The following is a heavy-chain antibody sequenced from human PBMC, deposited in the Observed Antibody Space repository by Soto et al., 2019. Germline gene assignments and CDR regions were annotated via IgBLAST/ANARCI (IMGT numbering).Heavy chain of an antibody. J-gene: IGHJ3*02. CDR1: GYTFTSYA. D-gene: IGHD6-19*01. Sequence: VSVKVSCKASGYTFTSYAMHWVRQAPGQRLEWMGWINAGNGNTKYSQKFQGRVTITRDTSASTAYMELSSLRSEDTAVYYCATPGVLAVAGPDAFDIWGQGTMVTVSS. V-gene: IGHV1-3*01. CDR3: ATPGVLAVAGPDAFDI. CDR2: INAGNGNT.